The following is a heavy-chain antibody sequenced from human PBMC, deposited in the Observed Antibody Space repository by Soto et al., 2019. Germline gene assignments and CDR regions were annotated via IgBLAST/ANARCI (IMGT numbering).Heavy chain of an antibody. J-gene: IGHJ4*02. V-gene: IGHV3-21*06. D-gene: IGHD4-17*01. CDR1: GFTFIRHS. CDR3: ARDAYGDYAIDY. CDR2: ISSTSDNI. Sequence: GGSLRLSCEVSGFTFIRHSMSWVRQAPGKGLEWVSSISSTSDNIYYADSVKGRFTISRGNAKNSLYLQMDSLRDEDTAVYYCARDAYGDYAIDYWGQGTLVTVSS.